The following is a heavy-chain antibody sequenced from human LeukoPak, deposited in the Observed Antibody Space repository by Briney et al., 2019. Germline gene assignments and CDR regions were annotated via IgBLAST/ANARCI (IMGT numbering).Heavy chain of an antibody. Sequence: SETLSLTCTVSGGSISSGSYYWSWIRQPAGKGLEWIGRIYTSGSTNYNPSLKSRVTISVGTSKNQFSLKLSSVTAADTAVYYCASEALRFLEGYFDYWGQGTLVTVSS. V-gene: IGHV4-61*02. J-gene: IGHJ4*02. CDR3: ASEALRFLEGYFDY. CDR1: GGSISSGSYY. D-gene: IGHD3-3*01. CDR2: IYTSGST.